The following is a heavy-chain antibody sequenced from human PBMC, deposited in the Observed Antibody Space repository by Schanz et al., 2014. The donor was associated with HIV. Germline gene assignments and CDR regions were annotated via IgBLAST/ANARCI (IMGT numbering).Heavy chain of an antibody. D-gene: IGHD3-16*01. CDR1: GFTFSTYG. J-gene: IGHJ6*02. CDR2: ISDDGSNK. CDR3: ARVANWDYYGMDV. Sequence: VQLLESGGGLVQPGGSLRLSCAASGFTFSTYGMHWVRQAPGKGLEWVAIISDDGSNKYYADSVKGRFTISRDNSKNTLYLQMNSLRAEDTAVYYCARVANWDYYGMDVWGRGTTVTVSS. V-gene: IGHV3-30*03.